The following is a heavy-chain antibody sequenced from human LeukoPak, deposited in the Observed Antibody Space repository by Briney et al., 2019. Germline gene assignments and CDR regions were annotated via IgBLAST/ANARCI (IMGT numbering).Heavy chain of an antibody. J-gene: IGHJ5*02. CDR1: GYTFTSYD. V-gene: IGHV1-8*03. Sequence: GASVKVSCKASGYTFTSYDINWVRQATGQGLEWMGWMNPNSGNTGYAQKFQGRVTITRNTSTSTAYMELSSLRSEDTAVYYCARGSGSGWVFDPWGQGTLVTVSS. D-gene: IGHD6-19*01. CDR2: MNPNSGNT. CDR3: ARGSGSGWVFDP.